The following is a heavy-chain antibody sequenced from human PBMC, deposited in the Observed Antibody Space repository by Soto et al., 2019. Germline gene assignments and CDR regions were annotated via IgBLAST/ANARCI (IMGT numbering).Heavy chain of an antibody. CDR2: IYHDGSNK. J-gene: IGHJ3*02. Sequence: CGGAGVTSINFEMHCILQTPGKGLEWVAVIYHDGSNKYYADSVKGRFTISRDNAKNSLYLQMNSLRAEDTAVYYCARDADILTGSDAFDIWGQGTMVTVSS. CDR3: ARDADILTGSDAFDI. CDR1: GVTSINFE. D-gene: IGHD3-9*01. V-gene: IGHV3-30*04.